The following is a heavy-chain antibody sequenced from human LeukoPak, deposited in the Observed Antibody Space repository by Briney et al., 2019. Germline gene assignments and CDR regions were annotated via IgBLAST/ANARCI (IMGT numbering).Heavy chain of an antibody. Sequence: SETLSLTCAVYGGSFSGYYWSWIRQPPGKGLEWIGEINHSGSTNYNPSLKSRVTISVDTSKNQFSLKLSSVTAADTAVHYCARGSGIAAAGSRYGMDVWGQGTTVTVSS. CDR3: ARGSGIAAAGSRYGMDV. J-gene: IGHJ6*02. D-gene: IGHD6-13*01. CDR1: GGSFSGYY. CDR2: INHSGST. V-gene: IGHV4-34*01.